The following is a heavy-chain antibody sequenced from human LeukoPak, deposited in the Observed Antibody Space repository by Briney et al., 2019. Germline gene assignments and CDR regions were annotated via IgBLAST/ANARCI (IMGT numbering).Heavy chain of an antibody. D-gene: IGHD6-6*01. CDR1: GGSISSSSYY. J-gene: IGHJ4*02. CDR3: ARHWGYGSSSLGY. V-gene: IGHV4-39*01. Sequence: SETPSLTCTVSGGSISSSSYYWGWIRQPPGKGLEWIGSIYYSGSTYYNPSLKSRVTISVDTSKNQFSLKLSSVTAADTAVYYCARHWGYGSSSLGYWGQGTLVTVSS. CDR2: IYYSGST.